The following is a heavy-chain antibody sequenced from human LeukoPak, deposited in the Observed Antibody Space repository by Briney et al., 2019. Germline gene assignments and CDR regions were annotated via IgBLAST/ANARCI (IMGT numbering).Heavy chain of an antibody. D-gene: IGHD3-9*01. CDR1: GFTFSSYA. Sequence: PGRSLRLSCAASGFTFSSYAMHWVRQAPGKGLEWVAVISYDGSNKYYADSVKGRFTISRDNSKNTLYLQMNRLRAEDTAVYYCARGKYDILTGYLYPIDYWGQGTLVTVSS. CDR2: ISYDGSNK. J-gene: IGHJ4*02. V-gene: IGHV3-30*04. CDR3: ARGKYDILTGYLYPIDY.